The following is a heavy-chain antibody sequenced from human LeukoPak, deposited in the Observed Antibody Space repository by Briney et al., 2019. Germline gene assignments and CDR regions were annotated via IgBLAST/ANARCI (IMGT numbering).Heavy chain of an antibody. CDR3: ATIDSCGYFPFDY. V-gene: IGHV1-2*06. CDR2: INPNSGGT. J-gene: IGHJ4*02. Sequence: GASVKVSCKASGYTFTGYYMHWVRQAPGQGLEWMGRINPNSGGTNYAQKFQGRVTMTRDTSISTAYMELSRLRSDDTAVYYCATIDSCGYFPFDYWGQGTLVTVSS. CDR1: GYTFTGYY. D-gene: IGHD3-22*01.